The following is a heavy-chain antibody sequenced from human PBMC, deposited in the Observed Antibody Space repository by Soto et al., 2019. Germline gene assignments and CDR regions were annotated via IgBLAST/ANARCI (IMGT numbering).Heavy chain of an antibody. CDR3: ARDAEAPYYYGMDV. V-gene: IGHV3-74*01. J-gene: IGHJ6*02. Sequence: EVQLVESGGGLVQPGGSLRLSCAASGFTFSSYWMHWVRQAPGKGLVWLSRINSDGSSTSYVESVKGRFTISRANAKNTLLLQMNSLRAEDTAVYYCARDAEAPYYYGMDVWGQGTTVTVSS. CDR1: GFTFSSYW. CDR2: INSDGSST.